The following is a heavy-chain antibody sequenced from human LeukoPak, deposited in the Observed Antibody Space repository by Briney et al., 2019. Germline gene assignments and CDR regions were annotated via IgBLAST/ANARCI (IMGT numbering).Heavy chain of an antibody. Sequence: PSETLSLTCSVYGGSFGGYCWSWIRQPPGKGLEWIGEINHSGSTNYNPSLKTRVTISLDRSKDQFSLKLTSVTAADTAVYYCTRGKPETVFDSWGRGTLVTVSS. CDR1: GGSFGGYC. CDR2: INHSGST. CDR3: TRGKPETVFDS. J-gene: IGHJ4*01. V-gene: IGHV4-34*01.